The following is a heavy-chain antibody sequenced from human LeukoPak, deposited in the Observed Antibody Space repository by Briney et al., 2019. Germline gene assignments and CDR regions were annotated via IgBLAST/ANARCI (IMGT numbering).Heavy chain of an antibody. CDR1: GFTFSNYA. CDR3: ARGGYSGYVTFDI. Sequence: GGPLRLSCAASGFTFSNYAMNWVRQAPGKGLEWVSSISSTSSNIYYADSVKGRFTISRDNAKNSLYLQMNSLRAEDTAVYYCARGGYSGYVTFDIWGQGTMVTVSS. D-gene: IGHD5-12*01. V-gene: IGHV3-21*01. J-gene: IGHJ3*02. CDR2: ISSTSSNI.